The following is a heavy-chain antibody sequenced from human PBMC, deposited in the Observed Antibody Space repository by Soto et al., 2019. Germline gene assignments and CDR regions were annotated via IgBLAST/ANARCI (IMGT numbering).Heavy chain of an antibody. Sequence: GGSLRLSCAASGFTFSSYAMSWVRQAPGKGLEWVSAISGSGGSTYYADSVKGRFTISRDNSKNTLYLQMNSLRAEDTAVYYCVKNYGDSVFVYWGQGILVTVSS. J-gene: IGHJ4*02. D-gene: IGHD4-17*01. V-gene: IGHV3-23*01. CDR1: GFTFSSYA. CDR2: ISGSGGST. CDR3: VKNYGDSVFVY.